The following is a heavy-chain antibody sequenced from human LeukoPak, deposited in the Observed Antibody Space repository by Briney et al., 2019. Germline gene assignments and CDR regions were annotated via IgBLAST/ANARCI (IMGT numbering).Heavy chain of an antibody. D-gene: IGHD5-18*01. V-gene: IGHV5-51*01. J-gene: IGHJ6*02. Sequence: GESLKISCKGSGYSFTSYWIGWVRQMPEKGLEWMGIIYPGDSDTRYSPSFQGQVTILADKSISTAYLQWSSLKASGTAMYYCARRVGYSYGYGRYYYYGMDVWGQGTTVTVSS. CDR3: ARRVGYSYGYGRYYYYGMDV. CDR2: IYPGDSDT. CDR1: GYSFTSYW.